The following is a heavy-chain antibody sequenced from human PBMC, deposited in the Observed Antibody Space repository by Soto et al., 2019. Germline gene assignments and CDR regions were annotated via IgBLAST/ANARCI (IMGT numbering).Heavy chain of an antibody. J-gene: IGHJ6*02. CDR1: GFTFSTYS. CDR3: AREYTAWPLAYGLDV. D-gene: IGHD2-2*02. Sequence: GGSLRLSCVVSGFTFSTYSINWVRQAPGKGLEWVSSISSRSDIYYADSVKGRFTISGDNAKNSVSLQMNSLRAEDTAVYYCAREYTAWPLAYGLDVWGQGTTVTVSS. V-gene: IGHV3-21*01. CDR2: ISSRSDI.